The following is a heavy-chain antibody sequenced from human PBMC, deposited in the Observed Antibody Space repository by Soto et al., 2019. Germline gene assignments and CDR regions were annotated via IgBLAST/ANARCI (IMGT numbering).Heavy chain of an antibody. J-gene: IGHJ5*02. CDR2: IAYDGSNK. CDR1: GXTFSSYC. D-gene: IGHD2-15*01. V-gene: IGHV3-30*18. CDR3: AKQGGQRWFDP. Sequence: GSLRLSCAASGXTFSSYCMHWVRQAPGKGLEGVAVIAYDGSNKYYADSVKGRFTISRDNSKNTLYLQVNSLRAEDTAVYYCAKQGGQRWFDPWGQGTLGTVS.